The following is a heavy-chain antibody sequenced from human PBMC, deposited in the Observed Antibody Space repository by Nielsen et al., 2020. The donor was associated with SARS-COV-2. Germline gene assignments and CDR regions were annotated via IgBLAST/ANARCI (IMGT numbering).Heavy chain of an antibody. V-gene: IGHV3-30*18. CDR1: GFTFSSYG. Sequence: GESLKISCAASGFTFSSYGMHWVRQAPGKGLEWVAVISYDGSNKYYADSVKGRFTISRDNSKNTLYLQMNSLRAEDTALYYCAKADDSSGYYWGQGTMVTVSS. CDR3: AKADDSSGYY. D-gene: IGHD3-22*01. CDR2: ISYDGSNK. J-gene: IGHJ3*01.